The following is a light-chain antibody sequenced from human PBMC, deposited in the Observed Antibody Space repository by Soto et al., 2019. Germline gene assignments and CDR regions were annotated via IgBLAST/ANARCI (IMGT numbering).Light chain of an antibody. Sequence: DIQMTQSPSTLSASVGDRVTITCRASQSISNWLAWYQQKPGKAPKFLIYGASSLESGVPSRSSGSASGTEFTLTISSLQPDDFATYYCQQYDNYPLTFGGGTKVDIK. J-gene: IGKJ4*01. CDR2: GAS. V-gene: IGKV1-5*01. CDR1: QSISNW. CDR3: QQYDNYPLT.